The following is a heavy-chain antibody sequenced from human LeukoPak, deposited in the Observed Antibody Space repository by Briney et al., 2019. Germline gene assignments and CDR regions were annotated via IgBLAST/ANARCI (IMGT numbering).Heavy chain of an antibody. CDR3: SRGEFSSRWGDY. CDR2: INTDGSST. D-gene: IGHD6-13*01. V-gene: IGHV3-74*01. CDR1: GLTFSSFW. Sequence: GGSLRLSCAASGLTFSSFWMHWVRQAPGKGLVWVSRINTDGSSTSSADSVKGRFTISRDNAKNTLYLQMNSLRAEDTAVYYCSRGEFSSRWGDYWGQGTLVTVSS. J-gene: IGHJ4*02.